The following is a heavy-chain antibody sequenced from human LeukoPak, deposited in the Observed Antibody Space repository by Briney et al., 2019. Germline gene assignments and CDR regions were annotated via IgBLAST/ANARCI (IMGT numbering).Heavy chain of an antibody. CDR2: INPNSGGT. Sequence: ASVKVSCKTSGYTFTGQYLHWVRQAPGQGLEWMGWINPNSGGTNSAQKFQGRVIMTRDTSISTAYMELSSLSSDDTAVYYCARGRQSHLAELFPFAEFFQLWGQGTLVTVFS. V-gene: IGHV1-2*02. J-gene: IGHJ1*01. CDR3: ARGRQSHLAELFPFAEFFQL. CDR1: GYTFTGQY. D-gene: IGHD2-21*01.